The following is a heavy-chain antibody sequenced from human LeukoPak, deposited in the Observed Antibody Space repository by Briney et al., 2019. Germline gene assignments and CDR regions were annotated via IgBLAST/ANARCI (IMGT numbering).Heavy chain of an antibody. CDR2: ISGSGGST. J-gene: IGHJ4*02. D-gene: IGHD3-22*01. CDR3: AKDGSYDSSGYYGFDY. Sequence: GGSLRLSCAASGFTFSSYAMSWVRQAPGKGLEWVSAISGSGGSTYYADSVKGRFTISRDNSKNTLYLQMNSLRAEDMALYYCAKDGSYDSSGYYGFDYWGQGTLVTVSS. CDR1: GFTFSSYA. V-gene: IGHV3-23*01.